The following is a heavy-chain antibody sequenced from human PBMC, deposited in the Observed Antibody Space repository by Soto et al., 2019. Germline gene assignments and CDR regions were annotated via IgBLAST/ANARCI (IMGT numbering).Heavy chain of an antibody. D-gene: IGHD6-13*01. CDR2: INPNSGGT. Sequence: ASVKVSCKASGYTFTGYYMHWVRQAPGQGLEWMGWINPNSGGTNYAQKFQGRVTMTRDTSISTAYMELSRLRSNDTAVYYCARVGDRWQQLVSPPYYYGMDVWGQGTTVTVSS. V-gene: IGHV1-2*02. CDR3: ARVGDRWQQLVSPPYYYGMDV. J-gene: IGHJ6*02. CDR1: GYTFTGYY.